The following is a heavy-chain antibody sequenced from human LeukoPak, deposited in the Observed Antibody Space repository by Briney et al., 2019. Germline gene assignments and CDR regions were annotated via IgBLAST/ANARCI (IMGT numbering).Heavy chain of an antibody. J-gene: IGHJ4*02. V-gene: IGHV3-21*01. Sequence: GGSLRLSCAASGFTFSSYSMNWVRQAPGKGLEWVSSISSSSSYIYYADSVKGRFTISRDNAKNPLYLQMNSLRAEDTAVYYCARGLAAAGNFDYWGQGTLVTVSS. CDR2: ISSSSSYI. D-gene: IGHD6-13*01. CDR1: GFTFSSYS. CDR3: ARGLAAAGNFDY.